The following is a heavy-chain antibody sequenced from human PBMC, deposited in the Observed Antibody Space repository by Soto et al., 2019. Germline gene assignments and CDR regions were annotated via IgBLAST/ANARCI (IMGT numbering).Heavy chain of an antibody. D-gene: IGHD2-2*01. CDR3: ARARYQLLHPYYYGMDV. CDR2: IYYSGST. J-gene: IGHJ6*02. CDR1: GGSISSGDYY. Sequence: SETLSLTCTVSGGSISSGDYYWSWIRQPPGKGLEWIGYIYYSGSTYYNPSLKSRVTISVDTSKNQFSLKLSSVTAADTAVYFCARARYQLLHPYYYGMDVWGQGTTVTVSS. V-gene: IGHV4-30-4*01.